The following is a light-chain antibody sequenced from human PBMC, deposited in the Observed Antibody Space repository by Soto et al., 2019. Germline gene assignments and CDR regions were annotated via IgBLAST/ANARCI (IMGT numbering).Light chain of an antibody. CDR3: QQYGSSPWT. CDR2: GAS. V-gene: IGKV3-20*01. CDR1: QSVSSSY. J-gene: IGKJ1*01. Sequence: EIVLTQSPGTLSFSPGERATLSCRASQSVSSSYLAWYQQKPGQAPSLLIYGASSRATGSPDRFSGSGSGTDFTLTISRLEPEDCVVYYCQQYGSSPWTFGQGTKVEI.